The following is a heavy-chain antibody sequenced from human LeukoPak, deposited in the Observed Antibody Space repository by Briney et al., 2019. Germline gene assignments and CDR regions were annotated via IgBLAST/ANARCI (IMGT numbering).Heavy chain of an antibody. D-gene: IGHD6-13*01. CDR1: GGSISSSSYY. V-gene: IGHV4-39*07. Sequence: SETLSLTCTVSGGSISSSSYYWGWIRQPPGKGLEWIGSIYYSGSTYYNPSPKSRVTISVDTSKNQFSLKLSSVTAADTAVYYCARDAIAAAGTYFDYWGQGTLVTVSS. J-gene: IGHJ4*02. CDR2: IYYSGST. CDR3: ARDAIAAAGTYFDY.